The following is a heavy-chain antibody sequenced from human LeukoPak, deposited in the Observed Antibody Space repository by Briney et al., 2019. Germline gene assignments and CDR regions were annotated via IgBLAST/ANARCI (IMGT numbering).Heavy chain of an antibody. Sequence: PSETLSLTCTVSGGSISSYHWSWIRQPPGKGLEWIGYIYHSGSTYYNPSLKSRVTISVDRSKNQFSLKLSSVTAADTAVYYCARCRKDSGSYPFDYWGQGTLVTVSS. D-gene: IGHD1-26*01. V-gene: IGHV4-59*12. CDR2: IYHSGST. CDR3: ARCRKDSGSYPFDY. CDR1: GGSISSYH. J-gene: IGHJ4*02.